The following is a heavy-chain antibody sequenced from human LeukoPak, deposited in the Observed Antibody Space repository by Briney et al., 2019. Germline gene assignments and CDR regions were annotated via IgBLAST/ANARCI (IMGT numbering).Heavy chain of an antibody. J-gene: IGHJ4*02. CDR1: DGSIRGYY. CDR3: ARGGRIAVAGPTFDY. CDR2: IYYSGGT. V-gene: IGHV4-59*01. Sequence: SETLSLTCTVSDGSIRGYYWSWIRQPPGKRLEWIGYIYYSGGTNYNPSLESRVTISVDTSKNQLSLKVRSVTAADTAVYYCARGGRIAVAGPTFDYWGQGTLVTVSS. D-gene: IGHD6-19*01.